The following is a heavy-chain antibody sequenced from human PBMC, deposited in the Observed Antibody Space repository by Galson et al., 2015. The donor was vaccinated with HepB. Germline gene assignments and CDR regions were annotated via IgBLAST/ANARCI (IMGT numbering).Heavy chain of an antibody. D-gene: IGHD2-2*01. CDR1: GFTFSSYA. V-gene: IGHV3-23*01. J-gene: IGHJ5*02. CDR2: ISGSGGST. Sequence: SLRLSCAASGFTFSSYAMSWVRQAPGKGLEWVSAISGSGGSTYYADSVKGRFTISRDNSKNTLYLQMNSLRAEDTAVYYCAKGDIVVVPAARDVDWFDPWGQGTLVTVSS. CDR3: AKGDIVVVPAARDVDWFDP.